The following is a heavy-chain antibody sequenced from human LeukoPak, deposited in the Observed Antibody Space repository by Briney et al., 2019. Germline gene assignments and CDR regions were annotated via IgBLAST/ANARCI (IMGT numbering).Heavy chain of an antibody. V-gene: IGHV3-23*01. D-gene: IGHD6-19*01. J-gene: IGHJ4*02. Sequence: GGSLGLSCAAPGFTFSNYAMNWVRQAPGKGLEWVSLISGSTGSTYYADSVKGRFANSRDNSKNQGYLQMNNRRVENTTLYHFAKELAVAGRDPASFWGYYADYWGQGTLVTVSS. CDR1: GFTFSNYA. CDR3: AKELAVAGRDPASFWGYYADY. CDR2: ISGSTGST.